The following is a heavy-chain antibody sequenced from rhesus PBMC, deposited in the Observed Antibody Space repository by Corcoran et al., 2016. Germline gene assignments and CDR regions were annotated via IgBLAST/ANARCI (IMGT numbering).Heavy chain of an antibody. V-gene: IGHV4-160*01. CDR1: GGSFISNS. J-gene: IGHJ6*01. CDR2: IYGSGGST. D-gene: IGHD3-16*01. Sequence: QVQLQESGPGRVQPSETLSLTCAVSGGSFISNSWSWIRQPPGKGLEWIGRIYGSGGSTDYNPSLKRRVTISTDTSKNQFSLRLSSVTAADTAVYFCARTPLYYSGSYYYVHGLDSWGQGVVVTVSS. CDR3: ARTPLYYSGSYYYVHGLDS.